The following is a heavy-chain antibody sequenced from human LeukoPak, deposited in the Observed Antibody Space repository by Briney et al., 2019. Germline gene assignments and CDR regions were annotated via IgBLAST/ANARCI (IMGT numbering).Heavy chain of an antibody. CDR1: GGSFSGYY. V-gene: IGHV4-34*01. CDR3: ARGNPHDPKWVPDY. CDR2: INHSGST. J-gene: IGHJ4*02. Sequence: KPSETLSLTCAVYGGSFSGYYWSWIRQPPGKGLEWIGEINHSGSTNYNPSLKSRVTISVDTSKNQFSLKLSSVTAADTAVYYCARGNPHDPKWVPDYWGQGALVTVSS. D-gene: IGHD1-26*01.